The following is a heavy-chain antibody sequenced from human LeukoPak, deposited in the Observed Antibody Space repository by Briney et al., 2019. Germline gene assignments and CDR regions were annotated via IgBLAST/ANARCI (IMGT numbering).Heavy chain of an antibody. CDR1: GGSISSYY. CDR2: IYYSGSI. V-gene: IGHV4-59*01. J-gene: IGHJ5*02. CDR3: ARDRGIPWDWFDP. D-gene: IGHD3-10*01. Sequence: ASETLSLTCTVSGGSISSYYWSWIRQPPGKGLEWIGYIYYSGSINYNPSLRSRVTISVDTSKNQFSLKLSSVTAADTAVYYCARDRGIPWDWFDPWGQGTLVTVSS.